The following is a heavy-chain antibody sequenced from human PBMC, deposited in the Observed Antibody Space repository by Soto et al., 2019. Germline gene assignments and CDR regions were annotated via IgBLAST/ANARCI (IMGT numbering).Heavy chain of an antibody. D-gene: IGHD6-19*01. CDR3: AREGRGPTGYSSGWYPRPYYYYYYGMDV. CDR1: GFTFSSYW. Sequence: GGSLRLSCAASGFTFSSYWMHWVRRAPGKGLVWVSRINSDGSSTSYADSVKGRFTISRDNAKNTLYLQMNSLRAEDTAVYYCAREGRGPTGYSSGWYPRPYYYYYYGMDVWGQGTTVTVSS. J-gene: IGHJ6*02. CDR2: INSDGSST. V-gene: IGHV3-74*01.